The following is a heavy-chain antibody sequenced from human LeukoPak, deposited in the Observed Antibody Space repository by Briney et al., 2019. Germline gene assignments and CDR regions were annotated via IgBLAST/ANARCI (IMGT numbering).Heavy chain of an antibody. CDR2: ISGSGSYI. D-gene: IGHD6-19*01. V-gene: IGHV3-21*01. J-gene: IGHJ3*02. CDR3: ARASGYTSGWYDDDFDI. Sequence: GGSLRLSCAASGFTFSSYGMSWVRQAPGKGLEWVSSISGSGSYIYYADSVKGRFTISRDNAKNSLYLQMNSLRAEDTAVYYCARASGYTSGWYDDDFDIWGKGTMVTVSS. CDR1: GFTFSSYG.